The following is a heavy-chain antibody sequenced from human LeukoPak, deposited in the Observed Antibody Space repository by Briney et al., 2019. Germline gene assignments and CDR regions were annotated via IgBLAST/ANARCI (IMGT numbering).Heavy chain of an antibody. CDR3: CRVNSQYYFDY. CDR2: IRKNSYTT. V-gene: IGHV3-72*01. D-gene: IGHD2/OR15-2a*01. CDR1: GFNFITAA. Sequence: GGSLRLSCAASGFNFITAAMTWVRQAPGKGLEWVGRIRKNSYTTEYAASVKGRFTISRDDSKNSLYLQMGSLRTEDTAVYYCCRVNSQYYFDYWGQGTLVTVSS. J-gene: IGHJ4*02.